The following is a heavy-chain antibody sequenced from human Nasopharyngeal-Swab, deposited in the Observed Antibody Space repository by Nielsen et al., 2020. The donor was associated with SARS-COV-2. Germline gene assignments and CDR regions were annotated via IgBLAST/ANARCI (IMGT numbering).Heavy chain of an antibody. CDR1: GYTFTGYY. V-gene: IGHV1-2*02. CDR3: ATSRARYSSGWYSLGEYYFDY. CDR2: INPNSGGT. J-gene: IGHJ4*02. D-gene: IGHD6-19*01. Sequence: ASVKVSCKASGYTFTGYYMHWVRQAPGQGLEWMGWINPNSGGTNYAQKFQGRVTMTRDTSISTAYMELSRLRSDDTAVYYCATSRARYSSGWYSLGEYYFDYWGQGTLVTVSS.